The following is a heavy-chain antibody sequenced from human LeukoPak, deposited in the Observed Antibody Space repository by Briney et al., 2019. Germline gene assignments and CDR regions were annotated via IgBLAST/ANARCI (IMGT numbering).Heavy chain of an antibody. CDR2: IIPIFGTA. V-gene: IGHV1-69*13. J-gene: IGHJ4*02. CDR3: AREIAAAGCIDY. CDR1: GGTFSSYA. D-gene: IGHD6-13*01. Sequence: SVKVSCKASGGTFSSYAISWVRQAPGQGLEWMGGIIPIFGTANYAQKFQGRVTITADESTSTAYMELSSLRSEDTAVYYCAREIAAAGCIDYWGQGTLVTVSS.